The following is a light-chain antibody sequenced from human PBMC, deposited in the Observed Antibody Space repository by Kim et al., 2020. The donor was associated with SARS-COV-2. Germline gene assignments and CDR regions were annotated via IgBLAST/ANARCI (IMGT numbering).Light chain of an antibody. CDR2: LHS. CDR1: RLLDKY. Sequence: SHGPTASVTCSGDRLLDKYACWYQQQPGQPPVLVIYLHSQRPAGIPDRFSGSNAGNTATLTISATQAMEEADYYSQAWDSSTVVFGGGTQLTVL. CDR3: QAWDSSTVV. J-gene: IGLJ2*01. V-gene: IGLV3-1*01.